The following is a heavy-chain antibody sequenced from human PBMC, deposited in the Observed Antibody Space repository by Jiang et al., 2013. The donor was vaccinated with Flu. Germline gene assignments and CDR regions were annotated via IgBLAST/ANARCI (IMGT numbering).Heavy chain of an antibody. CDR3: ARTPGIWSDRFTFQSPMFDC. D-gene: IGHD1-14*01. Sequence: YSFSSDWIGWVRQMPGKGLEWMGIIFPDDSDTIYSPSFEGQVTISADKSISTAYLQWSSLKASDSALYYCARTPGIWSDRFTFQSPMFDCWGQGTLVTVSS. J-gene: IGHJ4*02. CDR1: YSFSSDW. V-gene: IGHV5-51*01. CDR2: IFPDDSDT.